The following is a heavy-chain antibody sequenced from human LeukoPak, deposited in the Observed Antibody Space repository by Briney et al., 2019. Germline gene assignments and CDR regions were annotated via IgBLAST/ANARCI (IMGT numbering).Heavy chain of an antibody. V-gene: IGHV4-59*01. D-gene: IGHD3-10*01. CDR2: LHYTGST. CDR1: GGSISSYY. CDR3: ARGLFGEFFYYYYVDV. J-gene: IGHJ6*03. Sequence: SETLSLTCTVSGGSISSYYWSWIRQSPGKGLEWIGYLHYTGSTNYNPSLKSRVIISVDTSKNQFSLKLSSVTAADTAVYYCARGLFGEFFYYYYVDVWGKGTTVTVSS.